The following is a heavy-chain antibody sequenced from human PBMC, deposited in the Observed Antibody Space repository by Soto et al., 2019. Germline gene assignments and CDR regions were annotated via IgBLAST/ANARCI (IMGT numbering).Heavy chain of an antibody. CDR3: AKGRYCSSTTCSPPEF. CDR2: VRTTGGST. J-gene: IGHJ4*02. V-gene: IGHV3-23*01. Sequence: GGSLRLSCAASGFTFISYAMTWVRQAPGEGLEWGSAVRTTGGSTYYADAVKGRFTISRANSKDTLYLQMDSLRAEDTVVYYCAKGRYCSSTTCSPPEFWGQGNLVTVSS. CDR1: GFTFISYA. D-gene: IGHD2-2*01.